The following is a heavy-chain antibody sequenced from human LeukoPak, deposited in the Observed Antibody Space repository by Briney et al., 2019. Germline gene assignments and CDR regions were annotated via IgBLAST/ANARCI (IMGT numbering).Heavy chain of an antibody. J-gene: IGHJ6*02. D-gene: IGHD6-13*01. Sequence: PSETLSLTCTVSGGSISSGGYYWSWIRQHPGKGLEWIGYIYYSGSTYYNPSLKSRVTISVDTSKNQFSLKLSSVTAADTAVYYCARGTALAAAGMDGGYYYYYGMDVWGQGTTVTVSS. CDR2: IYYSGST. CDR1: GGSISSGGYY. CDR3: ARGTALAAAGMDGGYYYYYGMDV. V-gene: IGHV4-31*03.